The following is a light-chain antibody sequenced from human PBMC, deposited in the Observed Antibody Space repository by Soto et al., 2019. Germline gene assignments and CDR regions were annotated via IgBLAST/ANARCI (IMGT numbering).Light chain of an antibody. CDR2: DAS. Sequence: GLARSPGTLSLSPGERATRSCRASQTVRNNYLAWYQQKPGQAPRLLIYDASSRATGIPDRFSGGGSGTDFTLTISRLEPEDFAVYYCQQRSNWQITFGQGTRLEIK. CDR1: QTVRNNY. CDR3: QQRSNWQIT. V-gene: IGKV3D-20*02. J-gene: IGKJ5*01.